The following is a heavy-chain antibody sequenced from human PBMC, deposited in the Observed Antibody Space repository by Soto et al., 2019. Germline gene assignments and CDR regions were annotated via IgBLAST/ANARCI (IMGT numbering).Heavy chain of an antibody. V-gene: IGHV3-30*18. CDR3: AKDRWQLVLEERYYYYGMDV. CDR1: GFTFSSYG. J-gene: IGHJ6*02. CDR2: ISYDGSNK. D-gene: IGHD6-13*01. Sequence: GGSLRLSCAASGFTFSSYGMHWVRQAPGKGLEWVAVISYDGSNKYYVDSVKGRFTISRDNSKNTLYLQMNSLRAEDTAVYYCAKDRWQLVLEERYYYYGMDVWGQGTTVTVSS.